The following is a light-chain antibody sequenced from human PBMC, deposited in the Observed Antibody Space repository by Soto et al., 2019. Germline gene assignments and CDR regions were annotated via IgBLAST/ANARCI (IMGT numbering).Light chain of an antibody. CDR1: QGISSSF. Sequence: IVLTQSPGTLSLSPWERASLSCGASQGISSSFLAWYQQKPGQAPRLLIYGASSRATGIPDRFSGTGSETDFTLTISRLEPEDFAVYYCQQYDNSPITFGQGTRLEIK. J-gene: IGKJ5*01. CDR2: GAS. V-gene: IGKV3-20*01. CDR3: QQYDNSPIT.